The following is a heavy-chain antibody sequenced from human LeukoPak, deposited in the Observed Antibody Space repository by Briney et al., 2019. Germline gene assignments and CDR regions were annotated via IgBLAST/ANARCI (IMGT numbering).Heavy chain of an antibody. V-gene: IGHV3-23*01. CDR2: ISGSGSST. J-gene: IGHJ3*02. CDR3: AKILPRLRDQLLKGDAIDI. CDR1: GFPFSSYA. Sequence: GGSLRLSCAASGFPFSSYAMSWVRQAPGKGLEWVSAISGSGSSTYYADSVKGRFTISRDNSKNTLYLQMSSLGAEDTAVYYCAKILPRLRDQLLKGDAIDIWGQGTMVTVSS. D-gene: IGHD2-2*01.